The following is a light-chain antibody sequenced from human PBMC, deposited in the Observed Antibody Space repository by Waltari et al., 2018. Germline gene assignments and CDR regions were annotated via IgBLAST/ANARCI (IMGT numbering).Light chain of an antibody. CDR1: TTDVGAYTY. J-gene: IGLJ1*01. CDR3: SSYTRTSSLV. CDR2: EVT. V-gene: IGLV2-14*01. Sequence: QSGLTQPASVSGSPGQSITISCTGTTTDVGAYTYVSWYQKYPGKAPKLMIYEVTNRPSGVSNRFSGSKSGSTASLTISGLQGEDEAEYYCSSYTRTSSLVFGTGTQVVVL.